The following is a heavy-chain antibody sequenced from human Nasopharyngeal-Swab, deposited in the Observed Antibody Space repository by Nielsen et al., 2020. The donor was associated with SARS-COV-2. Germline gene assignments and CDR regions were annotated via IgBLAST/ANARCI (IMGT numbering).Heavy chain of an antibody. J-gene: IGHJ6*03. CDR1: GGSFSGYY. CDR3: ASTPGDEYYYYDMDV. CDR2: INHSGST. Sequence: SETLSLTCAVYGGSFSGYYWSWIRQPPGKGLEWTGEINHSGSTNYNPSLKSRVTISVDTSKNQFSLKLSSVTAADTAVYYCASTPGDEYYYYDMDVWGKGTTVTVSS. D-gene: IGHD3-10*01. V-gene: IGHV4-34*01.